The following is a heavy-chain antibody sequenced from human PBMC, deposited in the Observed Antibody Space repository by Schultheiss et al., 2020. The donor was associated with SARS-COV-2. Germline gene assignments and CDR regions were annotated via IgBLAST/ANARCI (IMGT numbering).Heavy chain of an antibody. D-gene: IGHD1-26*01. CDR3: AKVEWELDFDY. CDR2: ISSNGGST. V-gene: IGHV3-64*04. Sequence: GESLKISCSASGFTFSSYAMHWVRQAPGKGLEYVSAISSNGGSTYYADSVKGRFTISRDNSKNTLYLQMNSLRAEDTAVCYCAKVEWELDFDYWGQGTLVTVSS. CDR1: GFTFSSYA. J-gene: IGHJ4*02.